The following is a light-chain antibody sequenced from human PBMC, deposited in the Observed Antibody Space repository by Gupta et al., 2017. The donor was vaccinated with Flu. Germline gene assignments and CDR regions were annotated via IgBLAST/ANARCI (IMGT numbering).Light chain of an antibody. CDR1: QSIRNW. CDR2: MAS. V-gene: IGKV1-5*03. Sequence: GDRVRITCRASQSIRNWLAWYQQKPGKAPSLLIYMASTLESGVPARFSGSGSGTEFTLTISNLQPDDFATYYCQQYDTYSATFGQGTRLEIK. CDR3: QQYDTYSAT. J-gene: IGKJ2*01.